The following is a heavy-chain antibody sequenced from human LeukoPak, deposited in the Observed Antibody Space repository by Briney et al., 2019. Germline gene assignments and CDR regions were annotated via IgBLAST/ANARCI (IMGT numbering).Heavy chain of an antibody. J-gene: IGHJ4*02. CDR2: IKQDGSEK. CDR1: GFTFSSYW. CDR3: ARGRELRLTPFDY. D-gene: IGHD3-3*01. Sequence: GGSLRLSCAASGFTFSSYWMSWVRQAPGKGLEWVANIKQDGSEKYYVDSVKGRFTISRDNAKNSLYLQMNSLRAEDTAVYYCARGRELRLTPFDYWGQGTLVTVSS. V-gene: IGHV3-7*01.